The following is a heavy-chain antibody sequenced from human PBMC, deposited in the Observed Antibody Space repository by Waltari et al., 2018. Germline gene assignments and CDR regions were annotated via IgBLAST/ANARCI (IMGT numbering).Heavy chain of an antibody. D-gene: IGHD1-26*01. Sequence: QVQLQESGPGLVKPSQTLSLTCTVSGGSISSGGYYWSWIRQPPGKGLEWIGEINHSGSTNYNPSLKSRVTISVDTSKNQFSLKLSSVTAADTAVYYCARAWISLILGATSAFDIWGQGTMVTVS. CDR1: GGSISSGGYY. V-gene: IGHV4-31*03. J-gene: IGHJ3*02. CDR2: INHSGST. CDR3: ARAWISLILGATSAFDI.